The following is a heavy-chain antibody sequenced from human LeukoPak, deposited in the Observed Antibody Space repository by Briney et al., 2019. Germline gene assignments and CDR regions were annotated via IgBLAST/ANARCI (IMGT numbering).Heavy chain of an antibody. Sequence: GGSLRLSCAASGFTFSSYTMNWVRQAPGKGLEWVSYISSSSSTIYYADSVKGRFTIFRDNAKNSLYLRMNSLRAEDTAVYYCAGGGFGELFSSDYWGEGTLVTVSS. CDR1: GFTFSSYT. CDR3: AGGGFGELFSSDY. J-gene: IGHJ4*02. D-gene: IGHD3-10*01. V-gene: IGHV3-48*01. CDR2: ISSSSSTI.